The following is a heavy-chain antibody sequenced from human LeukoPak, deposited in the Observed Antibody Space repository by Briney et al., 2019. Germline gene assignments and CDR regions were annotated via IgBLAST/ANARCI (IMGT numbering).Heavy chain of an antibody. V-gene: IGHV3-53*01. Sequence: GGSLRLSCAASGFTVSSNYMSWVRQAPGKGLEWVSVTFSSGTTFYADSVKGRFTISRDNSKNTLYLQMNSLRAEDTALYYCAKGSGFGPSNWFDSWGQGTLVTVSS. D-gene: IGHD3-10*01. CDR3: AKGSGFGPSNWFDS. J-gene: IGHJ5*01. CDR1: GFTVSSNY. CDR2: TFSSGTT.